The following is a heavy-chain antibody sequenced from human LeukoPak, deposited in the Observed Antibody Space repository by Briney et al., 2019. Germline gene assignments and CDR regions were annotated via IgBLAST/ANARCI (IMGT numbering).Heavy chain of an antibody. CDR1: GFTFSSYW. D-gene: IGHD5-24*01. J-gene: IGHJ3*01. Sequence: GGSLRLSCVASGFTFSSYWMSWVRQAPGKGLEWVSLIGASGESTYYADSVKGRFTISRDNSKNTLSLQMNSLRVEDTAMYFCAKDIQLSTWGLGTMVTVSS. V-gene: IGHV3-23*01. CDR3: AKDIQLST. CDR2: IGASGEST.